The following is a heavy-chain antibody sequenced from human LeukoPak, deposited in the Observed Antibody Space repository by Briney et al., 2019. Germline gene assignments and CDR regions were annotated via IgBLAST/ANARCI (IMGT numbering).Heavy chain of an antibody. V-gene: IGHV3-23*01. CDR2: ISGSGGGT. CDR3: AKEGSIMITIGGVIAHWYFDL. J-gene: IGHJ2*01. CDR1: GVTFSFSSYA. D-gene: IGHD3-16*02. Sequence: GGSLRLSCAASGVTFSFSSYAMSWVRQAPGKGLEWVSAISGSGGGTYYADSVKGRFTISRDNSKNTLYLRMNSLRAEDTAVYYCAKEGSIMITIGGVIAHWYFDLWGRGTLVTVSS.